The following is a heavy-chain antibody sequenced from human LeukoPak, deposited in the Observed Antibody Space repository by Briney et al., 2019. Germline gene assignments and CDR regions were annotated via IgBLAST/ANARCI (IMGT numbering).Heavy chain of an antibody. CDR1: GFTFRSYG. CDR2: IRSDGSNK. Sequence: GGSLRLSCAASGFTFRSYGMHWVRQAPGKGLEWVAFIRSDGSNKYYADSVKGRFTISRDNSKNTLYLQMNSLRAEDTAVYYCAKAQEGEYRLQYDLDYWGQGTLVTVSS. CDR3: AKAQEGEYRLQYDLDY. D-gene: IGHD2-2*02. J-gene: IGHJ4*02. V-gene: IGHV3-30*02.